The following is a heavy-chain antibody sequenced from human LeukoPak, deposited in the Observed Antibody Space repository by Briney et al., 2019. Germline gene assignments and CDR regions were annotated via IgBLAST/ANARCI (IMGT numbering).Heavy chain of an antibody. J-gene: IGHJ3*01. V-gene: IGHV3-53*01. CDR2: IYSGGSI. D-gene: IGHD4-17*01. Sequence: PGGSLRLSCAASGFTVSSNYMSWVRQAPGKGLEWVSVIYSGGSIYYADSVKGRFTISRDNSKNTLYLQTNSLRAEDTAVYYCARDNSMTTDAFDVWGQGTMVTVSS. CDR3: ARDNSMTTDAFDV. CDR1: GFTVSSNY.